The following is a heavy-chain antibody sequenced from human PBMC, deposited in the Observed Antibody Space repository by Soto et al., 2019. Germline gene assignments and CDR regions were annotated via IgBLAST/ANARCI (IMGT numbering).Heavy chain of an antibody. D-gene: IGHD3-10*01. CDR1: GFTFSSYS. CDR2: ISSSSSTI. CDR3: AREIPSRGAGWFDP. Sequence: EVRLVESGGGLVQPGGSLRLSCAASGFTFSSYSMNWVRQAPGKGLEWVSYISSSSSTIYYADSVKGRFTISRDNAKNSLYLQMNSLRDEDTAVYYCAREIPSRGAGWFDPWGQGTLVTVSS. J-gene: IGHJ5*02. V-gene: IGHV3-48*02.